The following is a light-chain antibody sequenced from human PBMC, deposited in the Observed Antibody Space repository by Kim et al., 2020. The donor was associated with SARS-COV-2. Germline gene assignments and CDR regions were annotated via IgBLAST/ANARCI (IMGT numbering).Light chain of an antibody. CDR2: LNSDDSH. CDR1: SGHINNA. Sequence: ASVKLTCTLDSGHINNAIAWHQQQPEKGPRFLMKLNSDDSHNKGDGIPDRFSGSRSGAERYLTISSLQSEDEAEYYCQTWGTGFWVFGGGTKVTVL. V-gene: IGLV4-69*01. CDR3: QTWGTGFWV. J-gene: IGLJ3*02.